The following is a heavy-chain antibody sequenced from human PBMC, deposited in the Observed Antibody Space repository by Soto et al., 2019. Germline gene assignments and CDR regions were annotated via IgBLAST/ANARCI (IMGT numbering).Heavy chain of an antibody. V-gene: IGHV4-34*01. CDR3: ARGSTIFGVVIMRAETSAGERKFDY. CDR2: INHSGST. D-gene: IGHD3-3*01. CDR1: GGSFSGYY. J-gene: IGHJ4*02. Sequence: SETLSLTCAVYGGSFSGYYWSWIRQPPGKGLEWIGEINHSGSTNYNPSLKSRVTISVDTSKNQFSLKLSSVTAADTAVYYCARGSTIFGVVIMRAETSAGERKFDYWGQGTLVTVSS.